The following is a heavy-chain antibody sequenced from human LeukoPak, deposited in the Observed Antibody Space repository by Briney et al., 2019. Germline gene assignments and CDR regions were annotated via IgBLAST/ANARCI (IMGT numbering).Heavy chain of an antibody. Sequence: GGSLRLSCAASGFTFSSYAMSWVRQALGKGLEWVSVISGSGGSTYYADSVKGRVTISRDNSKNTLYLQMNSLRAEDTAVYYCATNYYDSSGYYEHSLGHDYYYYMVVWGKGTTVTVSS. D-gene: IGHD3-22*01. CDR2: ISGSGGST. V-gene: IGHV3-23*01. J-gene: IGHJ6*03. CDR1: GFTFSSYA. CDR3: ATNYYDSSGYYEHSLGHDYYYYMVV.